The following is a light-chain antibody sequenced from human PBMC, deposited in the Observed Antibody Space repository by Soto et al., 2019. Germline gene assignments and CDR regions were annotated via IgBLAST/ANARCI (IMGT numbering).Light chain of an antibody. CDR1: SSDVGGYNY. V-gene: IGLV2-14*01. Sequence: QSVLTQPASVSGSPGQSITISCTGTSSDVGGYNYVSWYQQHPGKAPKLMIYEVSNRPSGVSNRFSGSKSGNTASLTISGLHAEAEADYYCRSYTSSRTLPYVFGTGTKLTVL. J-gene: IGLJ1*01. CDR3: RSYTSSRTLPYV. CDR2: EVS.